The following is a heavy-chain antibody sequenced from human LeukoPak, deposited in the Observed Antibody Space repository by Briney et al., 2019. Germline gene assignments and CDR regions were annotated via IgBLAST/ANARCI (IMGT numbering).Heavy chain of an antibody. Sequence: PGGSLRLSCTASGFTVNSNYMNWVRQAPGKGLEWVSLTYSDINTYYADSVKGRFAISRDTSKNTLYLQMNSLRAEDTAVYYCASGGILYFDLWGRGTLVTVSS. CDR2: TYSDINT. D-gene: IGHD3-16*01. J-gene: IGHJ2*01. V-gene: IGHV3-53*01. CDR1: GFTVNSNY. CDR3: ASGGILYFDL.